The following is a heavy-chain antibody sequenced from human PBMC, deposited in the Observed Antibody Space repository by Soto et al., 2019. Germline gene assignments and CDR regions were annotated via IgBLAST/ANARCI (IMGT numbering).Heavy chain of an antibody. Sequence: QVQLVQSGAEVKKPGASVKVSCKASGYTFTGYYMHWVRQAPGQGLEWMGWINPNSGGTNYAQKFQGRVTMTRDTSISTAYMELSRLRSDDTAVYYCARDLAYGSSFGHYYYGMDVWGQGTTVTVSS. J-gene: IGHJ6*02. CDR3: ARDLAYGSSFGHYYYGMDV. D-gene: IGHD6-13*01. V-gene: IGHV1-2*02. CDR1: GYTFTGYY. CDR2: INPNSGGT.